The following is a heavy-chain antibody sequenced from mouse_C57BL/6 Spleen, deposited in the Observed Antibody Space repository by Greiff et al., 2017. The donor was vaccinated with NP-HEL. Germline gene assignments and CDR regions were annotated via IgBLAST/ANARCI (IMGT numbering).Heavy chain of an antibody. J-gene: IGHJ3*01. D-gene: IGHD1-1*01. CDR3: ARVYGSSYRTWFAY. CDR2: ISYDGSN. CDR1: GYSITSGYY. V-gene: IGHV3-6*01. Sequence: EVQLVESGPGLVKPSQSLSLTCSVTGYSITSGYYWNWIRQFPGNKQEWMGYISYDGSNNYNPSLKNRISITRDTSKNQFFLKLNSVTTEDTATYYCARVYGSSYRTWFAYWGQGTLVTVSA.